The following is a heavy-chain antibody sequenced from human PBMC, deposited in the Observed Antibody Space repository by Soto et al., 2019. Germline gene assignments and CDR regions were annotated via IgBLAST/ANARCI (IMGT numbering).Heavy chain of an antibody. CDR2: IKQDGSEK. V-gene: IGHV3-7*01. D-gene: IGHD1-7*01. Sequence: PGGSLRLSCAASGFTISSYWMSWVRQAPGKGLEWVANIKQDGSEKYYVDSVKGRFTISRDNAKNSLYLQMNSLRAEDTAVYYCAPGGLELRSWGQGTLVTVSS. CDR3: APGGLELRS. CDR1: GFTISSYW. J-gene: IGHJ5*02.